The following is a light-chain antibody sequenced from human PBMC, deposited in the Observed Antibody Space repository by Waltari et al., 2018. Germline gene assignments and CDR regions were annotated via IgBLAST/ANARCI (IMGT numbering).Light chain of an antibody. CDR2: EGS. V-gene: IGLV2-23*03. CDR3: CSYAGSSTFHVV. CDR1: SSDVGSYNL. J-gene: IGLJ2*01. Sequence: QSALTQPASVSGSPGQSITISCTGTSSDVGSYNLFLCYQQHPGKAPKLMIYEGSKRPSGVSNRFSGSKSGNTASLTISGLQAEDEADYYCCSYAGSSTFHVVFGGGTKLTVL.